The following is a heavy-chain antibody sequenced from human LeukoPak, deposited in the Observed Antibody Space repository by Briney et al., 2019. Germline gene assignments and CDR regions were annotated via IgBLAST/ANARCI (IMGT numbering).Heavy chain of an antibody. D-gene: IGHD4-17*01. V-gene: IGHV4-34*01. CDR3: ARGRAVNY. J-gene: IGHJ4*02. CDR1: GGSFSGYY. Sequence: SETLSLTCAVCGGSFSGYYWSWIRQPPGKGLEWIGEINHSGSTNYNPSLKSRVTISVDTSKNQFSLKLSSVTAADTAVYYCARGRAVNYWGQGTLVTVSS. CDR2: INHSGST.